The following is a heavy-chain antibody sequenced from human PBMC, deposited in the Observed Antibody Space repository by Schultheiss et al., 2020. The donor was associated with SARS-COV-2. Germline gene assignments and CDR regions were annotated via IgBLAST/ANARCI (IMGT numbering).Heavy chain of an antibody. CDR1: GFTFDDYA. D-gene: IGHD4-23*01. CDR2: ISWDGGST. J-gene: IGHJ3*02. Sequence: GESLKISCAASGFTFDDYAMHWVRQAPGKGLEWVSLISWDGGSTYYADSVKGRFTISRDNSKNSLYLQMNSLRAEDTALYYCAKGGYGGNSRDAFDIWGQGTMVTVSS. V-gene: IGHV3-43D*04. CDR3: AKGGYGGNSRDAFDI.